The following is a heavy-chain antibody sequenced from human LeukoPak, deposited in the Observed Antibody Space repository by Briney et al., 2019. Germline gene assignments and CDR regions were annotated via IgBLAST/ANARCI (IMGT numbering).Heavy chain of an antibody. V-gene: IGHV3-30*03. D-gene: IGHD3-10*01. CDR2: ISYDGSNK. Sequence: GGSLRLSCTTSGFSFSKYAMSWVRQAPGKGLEWVAVISYDGSNKYYADSVKGRFTISRDNSKNTLYLQMNSLRAEDTAVYYCARDGTSGLWFGDLGGQGTLVTVSS. J-gene: IGHJ4*02. CDR1: GFSFSKYA. CDR3: ARDGTSGLWFGDL.